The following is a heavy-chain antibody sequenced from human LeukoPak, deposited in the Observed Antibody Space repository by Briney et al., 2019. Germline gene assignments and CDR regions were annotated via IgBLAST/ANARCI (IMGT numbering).Heavy chain of an antibody. D-gene: IGHD6-19*01. J-gene: IGHJ4*02. Sequence: ASVKVSCKASGGTSSSYAISWVRQAPGQGLEWMGWISAYNGNTNYAQKLQGRVTMTTDTSTSTAYMELRSLRSDDTAVYYCARVRWIAVADQFDYWGQGTLVTVSS. CDR3: ARVRWIAVADQFDY. CDR1: GGTSSSYA. CDR2: ISAYNGNT. V-gene: IGHV1-18*01.